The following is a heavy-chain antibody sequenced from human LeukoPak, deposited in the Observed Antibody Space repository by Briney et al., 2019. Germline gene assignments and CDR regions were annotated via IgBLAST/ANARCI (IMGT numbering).Heavy chain of an antibody. CDR1: GGSISSGGYS. J-gene: IGHJ4*02. D-gene: IGHD2-15*01. CDR2: IYHSGST. CDR3: ARGYCSGGSCTGDFDY. Sequence: SETLSLTCAVSGGSISSGGYSWSWIRQPPGRGLEWIGYIYHSGSTYYNPSLKSRATISVDRSKNQFSLKLSSVTAADTAVYYCARGYCSGGSCTGDFDYWGQGTLVTVSS. V-gene: IGHV4-30-2*01.